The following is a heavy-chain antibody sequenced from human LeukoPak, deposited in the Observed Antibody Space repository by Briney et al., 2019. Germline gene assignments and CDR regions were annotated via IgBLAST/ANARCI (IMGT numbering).Heavy chain of an antibody. Sequence: ASVKVSCKASGYTFTSYDINWVRQATGQGLEWMGRMNPNSGNTGYAQKFQGRVTITRNTSISTAYMELSSLRSEDTAVYYCARAGHLLPPTDAFDIWGQGTMVTVSS. CDR3: ARAGHLLPPTDAFDI. J-gene: IGHJ3*02. D-gene: IGHD2-15*01. V-gene: IGHV1-8*03. CDR2: MNPNSGNT. CDR1: GYTFTSYD.